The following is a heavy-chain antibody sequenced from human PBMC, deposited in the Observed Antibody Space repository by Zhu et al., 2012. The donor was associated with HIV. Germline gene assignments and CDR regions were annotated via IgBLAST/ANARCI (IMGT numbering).Heavy chain of an antibody. Sequence: QVQLQESGPGLVKSSETLSLTCTVSGVSISTSNYYWGWIRQPPGKGLEWIGGINYRGSVYNNPSLKSRVTISIDKSNNQFSLKLSSVTAADTAMYHCASHMTTIKMLRGFXGMDVWGQGTTVRV. J-gene: IGHJ6*02. CDR3: ASHMTTIKMLRGFXGMDV. CDR1: GVSISTSNYY. D-gene: IGHD5-24*01. V-gene: IGHV4-39*07. CDR2: INYRGSV.